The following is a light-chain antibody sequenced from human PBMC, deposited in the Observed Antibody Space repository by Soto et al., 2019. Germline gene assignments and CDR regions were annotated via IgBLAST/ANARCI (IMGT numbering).Light chain of an antibody. CDR1: QSINGNY. CDR3: QQCGSLPGT. CDR2: GTS. Sequence: ETVLTQSPGTLSLSPGDRATLSCRASQSINGNYLHWYQQKPGQAPRLLIFGTSSRATGIPDRFIGGGSGTDFTLTISRLEPEDFAVYYCQQCGSLPGTFGQGTKVESK. J-gene: IGKJ1*01. V-gene: IGKV3-20*01.